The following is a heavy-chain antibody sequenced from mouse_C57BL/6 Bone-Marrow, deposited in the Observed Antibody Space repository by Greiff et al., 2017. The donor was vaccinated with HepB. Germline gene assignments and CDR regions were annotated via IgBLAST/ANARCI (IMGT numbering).Heavy chain of an antibody. Sequence: DVKLVESGGGLVQPGGSLKLSCAASGFTFSDYGMAWVRQAPRKGPEWVAFISNLAYSIYYADTVTGRFTISRENAKNTLYLEMSSLRSEDTAMYYCARGGTGGYYAMDYWGQGTSVTVSS. V-gene: IGHV5-15*01. D-gene: IGHD4-1*01. CDR2: ISNLAYSI. CDR3: ARGGTGGYYAMDY. CDR1: GFTFSDYG. J-gene: IGHJ4*01.